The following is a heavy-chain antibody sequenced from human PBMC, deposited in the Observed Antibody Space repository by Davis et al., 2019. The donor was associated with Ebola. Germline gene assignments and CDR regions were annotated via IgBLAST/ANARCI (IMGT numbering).Heavy chain of an antibody. V-gene: IGHV3-30*18. D-gene: IGHD3-16*01. CDR1: GFSFRSYG. CDR2: ISFDGSNK. CDR3: AKDPHEYSYGRFDY. J-gene: IGHJ4*02. Sequence: GESLKISCAVSGFSFRSYGMHWVRQAPGKGLEWVAVISFDGSNKYYADSVKGRLTISRDNSKNTLYLQMNSLRAEDTAMYYCAKDPHEYSYGRFDYWGQGTLVTVSS.